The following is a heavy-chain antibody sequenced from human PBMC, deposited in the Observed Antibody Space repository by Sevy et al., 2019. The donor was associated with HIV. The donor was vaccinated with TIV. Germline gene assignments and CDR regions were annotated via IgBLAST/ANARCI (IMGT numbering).Heavy chain of an antibody. J-gene: IGHJ6*02. V-gene: IGHV3-30*18. CDR3: AKPSSSNWYNGDYGMYV. CDR2: ISYDGSNK. D-gene: IGHD6-13*01. Sequence: GGSLRLSCAASGFTFRSYGMHWVRQAPGKGLEWVAVISYDGSNKYYADSVKGRFTISRDNSKNTLYLQMNSLRAEDTAVYYCAKPSSSNWYNGDYGMYVWGQGTTVTVSS. CDR1: GFTFRSYG.